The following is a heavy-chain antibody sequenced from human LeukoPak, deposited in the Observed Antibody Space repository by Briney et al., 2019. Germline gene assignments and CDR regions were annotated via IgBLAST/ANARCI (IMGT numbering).Heavy chain of an antibody. J-gene: IGHJ2*01. CDR2: INHSGDT. CDR1: GGSFSGYY. CDR3: ARVAAPQRTYWYFDL. Sequence: SETLSLTCAVYGGSFSGYYWSWIRQPPGEGLEWIGEINHSGDTKYSPSLKSRVTISVDTSKNQFSLKLTSVTAADTAVYFCARVAAPQRTYWYFDLWGRGALVPVSS. D-gene: IGHD6-6*01. V-gene: IGHV4-34*01.